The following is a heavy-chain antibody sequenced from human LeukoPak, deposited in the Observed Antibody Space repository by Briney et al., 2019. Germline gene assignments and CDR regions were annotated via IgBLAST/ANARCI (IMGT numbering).Heavy chain of an antibody. CDR3: ARKQGGQLVNTRRWFDP. CDR1: GESVSSHY. J-gene: IGHJ5*02. CDR2: ITNSGTT. Sequence: SETLSLACNVSGESVSSHYWSWTRQSPGKGLEWIGYITNSGTTKFNPSLKSRVTISRDTSKNQISLRLSSVTAADTAVYYCARKQGGQLVNTRRWFDPWGQGTLVTVSS. V-gene: IGHV4-59*02. D-gene: IGHD6-13*01.